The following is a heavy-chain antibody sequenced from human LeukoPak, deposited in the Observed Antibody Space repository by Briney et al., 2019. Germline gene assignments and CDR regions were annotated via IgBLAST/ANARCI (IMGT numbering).Heavy chain of an antibody. CDR1: GYNFTNYA. CDR3: AVISSVVRALTGES. Sequence: ASVNVSCKASGYNFTNYAIHWVRQAPGQRLEWIGWINAGNGNTKYSQKVQGRVTITRDTSASTAYMELSSLRSEDTAVYYCAVISSVVRALTGESWGQGTQVTVSS. D-gene: IGHD3-10*01. J-gene: IGHJ5*02. V-gene: IGHV1-3*01. CDR2: INAGNGNT.